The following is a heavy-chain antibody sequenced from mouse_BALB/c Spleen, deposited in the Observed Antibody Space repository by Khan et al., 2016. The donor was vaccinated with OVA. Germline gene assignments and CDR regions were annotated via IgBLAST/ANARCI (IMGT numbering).Heavy chain of an antibody. CDR2: IFPGTGTT. D-gene: IGHD2-1*01. Sequence: QVQLKQSEAELVKPGASVKLSCKTSGYTFTNYWIQWIKQRPGQGLEWIGEIFPGTGTTYYNENFKGKATLTIDTSSTTAYMQLGSLTSEDSAVYFCARGYFGNYEFAYWGQGTLVTVSA. J-gene: IGHJ3*01. V-gene: IGHV1S132*01. CDR3: ARGYFGNYEFAY. CDR1: GYTFTNYW.